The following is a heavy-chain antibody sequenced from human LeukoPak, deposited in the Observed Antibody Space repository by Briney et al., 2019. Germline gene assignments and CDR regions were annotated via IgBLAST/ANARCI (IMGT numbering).Heavy chain of an antibody. CDR3: ARERNYDFWSGYLDRYYFDY. Sequence: SETLSLTCTVSGGSISSYYWSWIRQPPGKGLEWIGYIYHSGSTYYNPSLKSRVTISVDRSKNQFSLKLSSVTAADTAVYYCARERNYDFWSGYLDRYYFDYWGQGTLVTVSS. CDR1: GGSISSYY. V-gene: IGHV4-59*12. J-gene: IGHJ4*02. CDR2: IYHSGST. D-gene: IGHD3-3*01.